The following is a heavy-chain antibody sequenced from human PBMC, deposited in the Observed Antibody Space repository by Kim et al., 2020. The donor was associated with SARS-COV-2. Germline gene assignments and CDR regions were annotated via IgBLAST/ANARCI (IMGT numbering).Heavy chain of an antibody. J-gene: IGHJ4*02. D-gene: IGHD3-22*01. CDR1: GYSFTSYW. Sequence: GESLKISCKGSGYSFTSYWINWVRQMPGKGLEWMGRIDPSDSYTNYSPSFQGHVTISTDKSISTAYLQWSSLKASDTAMYYCGVNPHYDSSGYYPPFDYWGQGTLVTVSS. V-gene: IGHV5-10-1*01. CDR2: IDPSDSYT. CDR3: GVNPHYDSSGYYPPFDY.